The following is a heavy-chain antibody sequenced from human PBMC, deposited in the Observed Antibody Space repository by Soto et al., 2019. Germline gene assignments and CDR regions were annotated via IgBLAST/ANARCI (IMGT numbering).Heavy chain of an antibody. CDR3: AKKGLGSLATYCNYGDCHYAFDL. CDR1: GFTFTNYA. Sequence: EVQLLESGGGLVQPGGSLRLSCAASGFTFTNYAMSWVRQAPGKGLEWVSTVSGGGDGTYYADSVKGRFSTSRDNSRNTVYLQMNSLRAEDTAVYYCAKKGLGSLATYCNYGDCHYAFDLWGQGTIVTVSS. V-gene: IGHV3-23*01. CDR2: VSGGGDGT. J-gene: IGHJ3*01. D-gene: IGHD2-21*02.